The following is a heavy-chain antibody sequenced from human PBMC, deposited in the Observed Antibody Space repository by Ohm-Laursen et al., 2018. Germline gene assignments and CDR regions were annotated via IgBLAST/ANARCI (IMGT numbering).Heavy chain of an antibody. D-gene: IGHD6-19*01. CDR1: GGSISSYY. V-gene: IGHV4-59*01. Sequence: TLSLTCAVSGGSISSYYWSWIRQPPGKGLEWIGYFYYTGSTNYNPSLKSRVTISVDMSKNQFSLKLRSVTAADTAVYYCARAGEEQLTCYYYGMDVWGQGTTVTVSS. CDR2: FYYTGST. CDR3: ARAGEEQLTCYYYGMDV. J-gene: IGHJ6*02.